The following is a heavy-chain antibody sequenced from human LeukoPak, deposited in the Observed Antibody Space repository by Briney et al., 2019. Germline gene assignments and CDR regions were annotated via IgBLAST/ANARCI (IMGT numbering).Heavy chain of an antibody. CDR3: ARSKIGPAGPHYFDY. J-gene: IGHJ4*02. CDR1: GGSIRSSSYY. D-gene: IGHD6-13*01. Sequence: PSETLSLTCTVSGGSIRSSSYYWGWIRQSPEKGLEWIGCISYSGSTYDNPSLKSRVTISVDTSKYQFFLKLTSVTASESAVYYCARSKIGPAGPHYFDYWGQGTLVTVSS. V-gene: IGHV4-39*01. CDR2: ISYSGST.